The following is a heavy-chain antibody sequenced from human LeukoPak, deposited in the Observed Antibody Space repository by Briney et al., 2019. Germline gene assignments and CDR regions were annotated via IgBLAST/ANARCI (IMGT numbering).Heavy chain of an antibody. Sequence: SETPSLTCTVSGGSVSSGSYYWSWIRQPPGKGLEWIGYIYHSGTTNYNPSLKSRVTISIDTSKNQFSLKLRSVTAADTAVYFCARDDYSNYDGYYYYYYMDVWGKGTTVTVSS. CDR3: ARDDYSNYDGYYYYYYMDV. D-gene: IGHD4-11*01. J-gene: IGHJ6*03. CDR2: IYHSGTT. CDR1: GGSVSSGSYY. V-gene: IGHV4-61*01.